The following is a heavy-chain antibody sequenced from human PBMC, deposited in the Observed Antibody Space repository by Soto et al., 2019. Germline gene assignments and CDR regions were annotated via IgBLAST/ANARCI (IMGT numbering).Heavy chain of an antibody. CDR1: GAYISDFS. Sequence: QVQQQESGPGLMKPSDTLSLTCRVSGAYISDFSWSWMRQPAGKWLEWIGRITINGNIQKNPSLKSRVTMSIDTSRNHFSLNLQSATAADTAIYYCARETGENWTYEAHWGPGTLVTVSS. V-gene: IGHV4-4*07. D-gene: IGHD1-7*01. J-gene: IGHJ1*01. CDR2: ITINGNI. CDR3: ARETGENWTYEAH.